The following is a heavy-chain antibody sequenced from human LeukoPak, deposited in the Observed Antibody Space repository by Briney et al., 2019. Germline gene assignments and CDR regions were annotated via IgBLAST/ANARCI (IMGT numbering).Heavy chain of an antibody. CDR3: TRGHHYFVSGSYYNF. V-gene: IGHV1-2*02. J-gene: IGHJ4*02. CDR2: INPNSGGT. CDR1: GYTFTGYY. Sequence: GASVKVSCKASGYTFTGYYIFWVRQAPGQGLEWMGWINPNSGGTNYAQKFQGRVTMTRDMSISTAYMELSRLRSDDTAVFYCTRGHHYFVSGSYYNFWGQGTLVTVSS. D-gene: IGHD3-10*01.